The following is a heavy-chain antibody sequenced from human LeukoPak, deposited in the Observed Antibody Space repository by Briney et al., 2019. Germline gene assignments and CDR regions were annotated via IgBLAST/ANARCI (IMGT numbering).Heavy chain of an antibody. D-gene: IGHD2-2*01. Sequence: GESLKISCAASGFTFSSYGMHWVRQAPGKGLEWVAVIWYDGSNKYYSDSVKGRFTISRDNSKNTLYLQMNSLRAEDTAVYYCARVLVSAATSRYYYYGMDVWGQGTTVTVSS. J-gene: IGHJ6*02. V-gene: IGHV3-33*01. CDR3: ARVLVSAATSRYYYYGMDV. CDR1: GFTFSSYG. CDR2: IWYDGSNK.